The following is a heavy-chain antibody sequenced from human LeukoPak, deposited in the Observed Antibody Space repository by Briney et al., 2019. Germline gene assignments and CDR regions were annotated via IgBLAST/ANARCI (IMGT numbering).Heavy chain of an antibody. CDR3: VKGVMAGFDY. V-gene: IGHV3-64D*09. J-gene: IGHJ4*02. D-gene: IGHD2-21*01. CDR1: GFTFSSYA. Sequence: GGSLRLSCAASGFTFSSYAMTWVRQAPGKGLEWVSAISSNGGSTYYADSVKGRFTISRDNSKNTLYLQMSSLRAEDTAVYYCVKGVMAGFDYWGQGTLVTVSS. CDR2: ISSNGGST.